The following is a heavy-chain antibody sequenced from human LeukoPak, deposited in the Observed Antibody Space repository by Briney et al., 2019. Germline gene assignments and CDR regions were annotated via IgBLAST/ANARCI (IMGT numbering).Heavy chain of an antibody. D-gene: IGHD1-26*01. Sequence: PGGSLRLSCAGSGFSFSHTWMNWVRQAPGKGLEYIGRIKSKTNCGEATEYAAAVTGRFFISRDDSASTLYLHLNSLKTEDTAVYYCATDRIVGASAFDVWGQGTMVTVSS. J-gene: IGHJ3*01. V-gene: IGHV3-15*01. CDR3: ATDRIVGASAFDV. CDR1: GFSFSHTW. CDR2: IKSKTNCGEAT.